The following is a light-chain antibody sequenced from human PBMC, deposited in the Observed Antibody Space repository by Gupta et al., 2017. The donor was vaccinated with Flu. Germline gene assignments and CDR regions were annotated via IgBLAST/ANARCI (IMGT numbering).Light chain of an antibody. CDR2: KVS. CDR3: MQGTQRNTLASA. Sequence: DVVMTQSPLSLPVTLGQPASISCRSSQSLVYSDGNTYLNWLQQRPGQSPRRLIYKVSNRDSGVPDRFSGSGLGTDCTLKISRVEAEEVGVYYCMQGTQRNTLASAFGGGTKVEIK. J-gene: IGKJ4*01. V-gene: IGKV2-30*01. CDR1: QSLVYSDGNTY.